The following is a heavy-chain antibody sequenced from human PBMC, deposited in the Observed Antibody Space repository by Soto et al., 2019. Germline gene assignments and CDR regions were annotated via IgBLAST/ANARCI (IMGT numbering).Heavy chain of an antibody. J-gene: IGHJ4*02. V-gene: IGHV3-23*01. CDR2: MSGNGDSA. CDR3: GKERRGSGWSVCTF. Sequence: VQLLESGGGLVQPGGSLRLSGAASGFTFRDYAMNWVRRSPGQGLEWVSDMSGNGDSARHADSVKGRFTISRDNSRNTRYLQMNSLRVDDTAVYYCGKERRGSGWSVCTFWGQGTLVTVSS. CDR1: GFTFRDYA. D-gene: IGHD6-19*01.